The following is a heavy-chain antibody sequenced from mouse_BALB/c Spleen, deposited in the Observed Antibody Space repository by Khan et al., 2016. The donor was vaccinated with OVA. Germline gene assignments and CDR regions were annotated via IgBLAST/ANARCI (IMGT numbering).Heavy chain of an antibody. J-gene: IGHJ3*01. D-gene: IGHD1-2*01. V-gene: IGHV1S81*02. CDR3: TRGGYGGFAY. CDR1: GYTFNSYY. CDR2: INPRNGGT. Sequence: QVQLKQSGAELVKPGASVKLSCKASGYTFNSYYMYWVKQRPGQGLEWIGEINPRNGGTNFNEKFKSKATLTVDKSSSTAYMQLSSLTSEDSAVYYCTRGGYGGFAYWGQGTLVTVSA.